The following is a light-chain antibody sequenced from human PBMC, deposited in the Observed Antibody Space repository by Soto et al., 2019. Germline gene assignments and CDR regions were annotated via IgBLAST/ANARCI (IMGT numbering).Light chain of an antibody. CDR2: DAS. CDR3: QQRTNSLT. CDR1: QNVSTY. Sequence: EIVLTQSPATLSLSPGERVTLSCRASQNVSTYLAWYQQKPGQAPRLLIYDASDRATGIPARFTGSLSGTDFTLTITSEEHEHSAVYYWQQRTNSLTFSPGTKVDIK. J-gene: IGKJ3*01. V-gene: IGKV3-11*01.